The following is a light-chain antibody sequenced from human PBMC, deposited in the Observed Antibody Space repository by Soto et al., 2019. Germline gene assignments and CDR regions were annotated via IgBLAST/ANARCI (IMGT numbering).Light chain of an antibody. V-gene: IGKV3-11*01. J-gene: IGKJ2*01. CDR1: QSVSSY. Sequence: EIVLTQSPATLSLSPGERATLSCRASQSVSSYLAWYQQKPGQAPRLLIYDASNRATGIPARFSGSGSGTDFTLTISSLEPEDFAVYYCQQRSNWPPMYTFGQGTELAIK. CDR3: QQRSNWPPMYT. CDR2: DAS.